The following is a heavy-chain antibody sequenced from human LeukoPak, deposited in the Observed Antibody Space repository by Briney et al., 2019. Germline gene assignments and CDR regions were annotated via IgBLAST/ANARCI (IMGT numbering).Heavy chain of an antibody. CDR1: GGSISSYY. Sequence: ASDTLSLTCTVSGGSISSYYWSWLRQPPGKGLEWIGYIYYSGSTNYNPSLKSRVTISVDTSKNQFSLKLSSVTAADTAVYYCARSPPVMITFGGVIDYYFDYWGQGTLVTVSS. CDR2: IYYSGST. V-gene: IGHV4-59*07. D-gene: IGHD3-16*01. J-gene: IGHJ4*02. CDR3: ARSPPVMITFGGVIDYYFDY.